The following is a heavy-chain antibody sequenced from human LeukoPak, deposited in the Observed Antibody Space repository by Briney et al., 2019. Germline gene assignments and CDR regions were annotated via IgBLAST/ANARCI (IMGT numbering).Heavy chain of an antibody. J-gene: IGHJ6*02. V-gene: IGHV3-21*01. D-gene: IGHD1-26*01. CDR2: ISSSSSTI. CDR3: ARPGPATTNSYGMDV. CDR1: GFTFSSYS. Sequence: GGSLRLSCAASGFTFSSYSMNWVRQAPGKGLEWVSSISSSSSTIFYADSLKGRFTISRDNAKNSLYLQMNSLRAEDTAVYYCARPGPATTNSYGMDVWGQGATVTVSS.